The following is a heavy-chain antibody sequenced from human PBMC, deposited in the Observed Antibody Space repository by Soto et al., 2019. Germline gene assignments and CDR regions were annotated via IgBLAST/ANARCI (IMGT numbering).Heavy chain of an antibody. CDR3: ARGPPTYGFWSGSGSAY. CDR1: GGSFSHYF. CDR2: INHSGTT. J-gene: IGHJ4*02. D-gene: IGHD3-3*01. V-gene: IGHV4-34*01. Sequence: QVQLQQWGAGLLKPSETLSLNCAVYGGSFSHYFCTWIRQPPGKGLEWIGDINHSGTTNYTPSLKSRVTISVDTSKYQFTLKLSSVTATDTAVYYCARGPPTYGFWSGSGSAYWGQGTLVIVSS.